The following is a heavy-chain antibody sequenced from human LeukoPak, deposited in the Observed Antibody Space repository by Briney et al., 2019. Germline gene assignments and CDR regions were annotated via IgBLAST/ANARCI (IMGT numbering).Heavy chain of an antibody. CDR1: GGSITSSSYY. CDR2: FYYGGTT. J-gene: IGHJ4*02. Sequence: SETLSLTCTVSGGSITSSSYYWAWIRQPPGKGLEWIGSFYYGGTTFYNPSLKSRFTISAYTSKNQFSLKLTSVTAADTAVYYCARRVIVATLDYWGQGILVTVSS. V-gene: IGHV4-39*01. D-gene: IGHD5-12*01. CDR3: ARRVIVATLDY.